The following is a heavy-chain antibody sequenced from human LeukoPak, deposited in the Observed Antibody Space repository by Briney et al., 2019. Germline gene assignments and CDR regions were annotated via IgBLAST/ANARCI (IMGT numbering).Heavy chain of an antibody. J-gene: IGHJ6*02. CDR1: GFTFSSYS. CDR2: ISSSSSTI. V-gene: IGHV3-48*01. Sequence: GGSLRLSCAASGFTFSSYSMNWVRQAPGKGLEWVSYISSSSSTIYYADSVKGRFTISRDNAKNSLYLQMNSLRAKDTAVYYCASDYLYYYGMDVWGQGTTVTVSS. CDR3: ASDYLYYYGMDV.